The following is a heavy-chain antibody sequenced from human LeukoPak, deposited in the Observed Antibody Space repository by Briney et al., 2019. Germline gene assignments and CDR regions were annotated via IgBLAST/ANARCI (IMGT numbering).Heavy chain of an antibody. CDR1: GFTFSSYT. V-gene: IGHV3-21*04. CDR3: ARRAGAYSHPYDY. CDR2: ISSSSSYI. D-gene: IGHD4/OR15-4a*01. Sequence: PGGSLRLSCAASGFTFSSYTMNCVRQAPGKGLEWVSSISSSSSYIYYADSVKGRFTISRDNSKNTLYLQMNSLRAEDTAVYYCARRAGAYSHPYDYWGQGTLVTVSS. J-gene: IGHJ4*02.